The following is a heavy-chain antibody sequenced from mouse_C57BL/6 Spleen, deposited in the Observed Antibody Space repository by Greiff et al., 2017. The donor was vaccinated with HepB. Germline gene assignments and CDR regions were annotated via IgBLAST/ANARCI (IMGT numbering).Heavy chain of an antibody. CDR1: GFTFSSYG. J-gene: IGHJ2*01. D-gene: IGHD2-4*01. Sequence: EVPLVESGGDLVKPGGSLKLSCAASGFTFSSYGMSWVRQTPDKRLEWVATISSGGSYTYYPDSVKGRCTISRDNAKNTRYLQMSSLKSADTAMYYCERSMITTEYYFDYWGKGTTLTVSS. CDR3: ERSMITTEYYFDY. V-gene: IGHV5-6*01. CDR2: ISSGGSYT.